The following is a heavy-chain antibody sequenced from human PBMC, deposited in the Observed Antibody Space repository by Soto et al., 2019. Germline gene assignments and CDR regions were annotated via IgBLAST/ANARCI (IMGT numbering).Heavy chain of an antibody. CDR1: GFTFSSYG. CDR2: IWYDGSNK. Sequence: GGSLRLSCAASGFTFSSYGMHWVRQAPGKGLEWVAVIWYDGSNKYYADSVKGRFTISRDNSKNTLYLQMNSLRAEDTAEYYCARDRGKDYFDSWGQGALVTVSS. CDR3: ARDRGKDYFDS. V-gene: IGHV3-33*01. J-gene: IGHJ4*02. D-gene: IGHD3-10*01.